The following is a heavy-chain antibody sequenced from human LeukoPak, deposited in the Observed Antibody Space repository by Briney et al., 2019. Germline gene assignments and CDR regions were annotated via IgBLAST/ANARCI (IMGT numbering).Heavy chain of an antibody. CDR2: IYYSGGT. CDR3: ARLRTTHDAFDI. D-gene: IGHD1-7*01. Sequence: SETLSLTCTVSGGSISSSSYYWDWIRQPPGERLEWIGSIYYSGGTYYNPSLKSRVTISVDTSKNQFSLKLSSVTAADTAVYYCARLRTTHDAFDIWGQGTMVTVSP. CDR1: GGSISSSSYY. J-gene: IGHJ3*02. V-gene: IGHV4-39*01.